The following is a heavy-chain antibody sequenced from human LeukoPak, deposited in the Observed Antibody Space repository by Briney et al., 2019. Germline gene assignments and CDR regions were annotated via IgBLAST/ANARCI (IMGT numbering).Heavy chain of an antibody. CDR2: INHSGST. CDR3: ARDRAQYDYVWGSYRRRQGHFDY. J-gene: IGHJ4*02. V-gene: IGHV4-34*01. D-gene: IGHD3-16*02. Sequence: KPSETLSLTCAVYGGSFSGYYWSWIRQPPGKGLEWIGEINHSGSTSYNPSLKSRVTISVDTSKNQFSLKLSSVIAADTAVYYCARDRAQYDYVWGSYRRRQGHFDYWGQGTLVTVSS. CDR1: GGSFSGYY.